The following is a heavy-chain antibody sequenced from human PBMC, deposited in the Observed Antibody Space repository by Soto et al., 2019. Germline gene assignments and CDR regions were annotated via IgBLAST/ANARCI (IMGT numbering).Heavy chain of an antibody. CDR2: IYTSGST. CDR1: GGSISSYY. J-gene: IGHJ4*02. D-gene: IGHD2-2*01. Sequence: PSETLSLTCTVSGGSISSYYWSWIRQPAGKGLEWIGRIYTSGSTNYNPSLKSRVTMSVDTSKNQSSLKLSSVTAADTAVYYCARACSSNSCYDVFDYWGQGTLVTVSS. V-gene: IGHV4-4*07. CDR3: ARACSSNSCYDVFDY.